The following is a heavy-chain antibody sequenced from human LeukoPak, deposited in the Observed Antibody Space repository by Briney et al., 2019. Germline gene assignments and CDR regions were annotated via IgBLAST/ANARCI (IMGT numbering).Heavy chain of an antibody. CDR3: ARHRTYYYGSGSPDY. D-gene: IGHD3-10*01. Sequence: SETLSLTCGVYGGSFSGYYWSWIRQPPGKGLEWIGSIYYSGSTYYNPSLKSRVTISVDTSKNQFSLKLSSVTAADTAVYYCARHRTYYYGSGSPDYWGQGTLVTVSS. J-gene: IGHJ4*02. CDR2: IYYSGST. CDR1: GGSFSGYY. V-gene: IGHV4-34*01.